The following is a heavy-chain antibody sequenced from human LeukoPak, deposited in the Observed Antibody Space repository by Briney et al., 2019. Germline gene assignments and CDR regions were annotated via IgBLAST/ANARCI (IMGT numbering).Heavy chain of an antibody. CDR1: GFTFSSYG. V-gene: IGHV3-7*01. CDR2: IKQDGSEK. Sequence: GGSLRLSCAASGFTFSSYGMSWVRQAPGKGLEWVANIKQDGSEKYYVDSVKGRFTISRDNAKNSLYLQMDSLRAEDTAVYYCARAYDFWRTYGMDVWGQGTTVTVSS. J-gene: IGHJ6*02. D-gene: IGHD3-3*01. CDR3: ARAYDFWRTYGMDV.